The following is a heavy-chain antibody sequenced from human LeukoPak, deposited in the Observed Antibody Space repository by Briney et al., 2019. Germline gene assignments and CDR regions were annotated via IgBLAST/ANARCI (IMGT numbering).Heavy chain of an antibody. J-gene: IGHJ5*02. CDR2: INHSGST. V-gene: IGHV4-34*01. CDR1: GGSFSGYY. D-gene: IGHD2-2*01. CDR3: ARRRVSVVVPAAIRIGWFDP. Sequence: SETLSLTCAVYGGSFSGYYWSWIRQPPGKGLEWIGEINHSGSTNYNPSLKCRVTISVDTSKNQFSLKLSSVTAADTAVYYCARRRVSVVVPAAIRIGWFDPWGQGTLVTVSS.